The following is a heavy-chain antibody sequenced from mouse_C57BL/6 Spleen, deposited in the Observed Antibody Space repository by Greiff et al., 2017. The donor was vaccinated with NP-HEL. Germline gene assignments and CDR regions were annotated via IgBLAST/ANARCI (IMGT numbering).Heavy chain of an antibody. J-gene: IGHJ4*01. CDR2: INPGSGGT. CDR1: GYAFTNYL. CDR3: ARLLRYAMDD. D-gene: IGHD1-1*01. V-gene: IGHV1-54*01. Sequence: HVQLQQSGAELVRPGTSVKVSCKASGYAFTNYLIEWVKQRPGQGLEWIGVINPGSGGTNYNEKFKGKATLTADKSSSTAYMHLSSLTAEDSAVYFSARLLRYAMDDWGQGTSVTVSS.